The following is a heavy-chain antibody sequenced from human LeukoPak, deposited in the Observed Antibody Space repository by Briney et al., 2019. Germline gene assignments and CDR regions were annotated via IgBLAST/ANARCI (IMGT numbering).Heavy chain of an antibody. CDR2: ISAYNGTT. V-gene: IGHV1-18*01. D-gene: IGHD3-22*01. Sequence: ASVKVSCKASGYTFTSYGISWVRQAPGQGLEWMGWISAYNGTTNYAQKLQGRVTMTTDTSTSTAYMELRSLRSDDTAVYYSARVQGALNYYDSSGFFDYWGQGTLVTVSS. CDR1: GYTFTSYG. CDR3: ARVQGALNYYDSSGFFDY. J-gene: IGHJ4*02.